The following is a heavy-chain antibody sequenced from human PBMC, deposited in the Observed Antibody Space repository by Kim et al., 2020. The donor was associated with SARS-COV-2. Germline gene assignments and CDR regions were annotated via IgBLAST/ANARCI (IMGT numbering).Heavy chain of an antibody. D-gene: IGHD6-13*01. CDR1: GFTFSSYA. J-gene: IGHJ3*02. CDR3: AKEGKGAIAAAGLDAFDI. V-gene: IGHV3-23*01. CDR2: ISGSGGST. Sequence: GGSLRLSCAASGFTFSSYAMSWVRQAPGKGLEWVSAISGSGGSTYYADSVKGRFTISRDNSKNTLYLQMNSLRAEDTAVYYCAKEGKGAIAAAGLDAFDIWGQGTMVTVSS.